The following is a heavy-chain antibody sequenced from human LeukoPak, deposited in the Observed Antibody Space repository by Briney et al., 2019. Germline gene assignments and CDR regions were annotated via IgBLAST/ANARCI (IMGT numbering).Heavy chain of an antibody. V-gene: IGHV3-49*04. J-gene: IGHJ4*02. CDR1: GFTFGDYA. CDR2: IRSKAYGGTT. CDR3: TRAGGWEDFDY. D-gene: IGHD1-26*01. Sequence: PGRSLRPSCTASGFTFGDYAMSWVRQAPGKGLEWVGFIRSKAYGGTTEYAASVKGRFTISRDDSKSIAYLQMNSLKTEDTAVYYCTRAGGWEDFDYWGQGTLVTVSS.